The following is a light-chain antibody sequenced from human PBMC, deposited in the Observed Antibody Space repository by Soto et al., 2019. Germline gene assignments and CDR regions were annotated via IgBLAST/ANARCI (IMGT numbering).Light chain of an antibody. V-gene: IGLV2-8*01. Sequence: QSALTQPPSASGSHGQSVTISCTGPSSDVGGYNYVSWYQQHPGKAPKLMIYEVSKRPSGVPNRFSGSKSGNTASLPVSGLQAEDEADYYCRSYAGSNNPVVFGGGTKLTVL. CDR1: SSDVGGYNY. J-gene: IGLJ2*01. CDR3: RSYAGSNNPVV. CDR2: EVS.